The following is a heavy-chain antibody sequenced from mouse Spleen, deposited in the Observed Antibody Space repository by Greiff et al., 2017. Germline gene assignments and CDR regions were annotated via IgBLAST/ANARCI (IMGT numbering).Heavy chain of an antibody. V-gene: IGHV1-55*01. J-gene: IGHJ3*01. CDR2: IYPGSGST. D-gene: IGHD3-3*01. Sequence: QVQLQQPGAELVKPGTSVKLSCKASGYNFTSYWINWVKLRPGQGLEWIGDIYPGSGSTNYNEKFKSKATLTVDTSSSTAYMQLSSLASEDSALYYWASGGGTGFAYWGQGTLVTVSA. CDR3: ASGGGTGFAY. CDR1: GYNFTSYW.